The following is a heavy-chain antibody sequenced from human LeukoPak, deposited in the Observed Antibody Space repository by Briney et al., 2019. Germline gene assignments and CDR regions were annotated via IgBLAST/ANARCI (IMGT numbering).Heavy chain of an antibody. V-gene: IGHV4-34*01. CDR3: ARGKGKEVVVAAPRRYNWFDP. J-gene: IGHJ5*02. D-gene: IGHD2-15*01. CDR1: GGSFSGYY. Sequence: SETLSLTCAVYGGSFSGYYWSWIRQPPGKGLEWIGEINHSGSTNYNPSLKSRVTISVDTSENQFSLKLSSVTAADTAVYYCARGKGKEVVVAAPRRYNWFDPWGQGTLVTVSS. CDR2: INHSGST.